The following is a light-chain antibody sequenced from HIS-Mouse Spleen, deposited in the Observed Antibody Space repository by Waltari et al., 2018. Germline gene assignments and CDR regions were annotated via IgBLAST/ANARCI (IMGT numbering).Light chain of an antibody. CDR3: YSTDSSGNHRV. V-gene: IGLV3-10*01. CDR2: EDS. J-gene: IGLJ2*01. CDR1: ALPKKY. Sequence: SYELTQPPSVSVSPGQTARITCSGDALPKKYAYWYQQKSGQAPVLVIYEDSKRTSGIPERFSGSSSGTMATLTISGGQVEDEADYYCYSTDSSGNHRVFGGGTKLTVL.